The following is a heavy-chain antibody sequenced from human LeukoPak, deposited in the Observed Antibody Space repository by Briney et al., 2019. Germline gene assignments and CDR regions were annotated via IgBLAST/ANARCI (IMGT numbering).Heavy chain of an antibody. CDR1: GITLSNYG. J-gene: IGHJ4*02. V-gene: IGHV3-23*01. Sequence: GGSLRLSCAVSGITLSNYGMSWVRQAPGKGLEWVAGISGSGGSTNYADSVKGRFTISRENPKNTLYLQMNSLRAEDTAVYFCAKRGVVIRVILVGFHKEAYYFDSWGQGALVTVSS. CDR3: AKRGVVIRVILVGFHKEAYYFDS. D-gene: IGHD3-22*01. CDR2: ISGSGGST.